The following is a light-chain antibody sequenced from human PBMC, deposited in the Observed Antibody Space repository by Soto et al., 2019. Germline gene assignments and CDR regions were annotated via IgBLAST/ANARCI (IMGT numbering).Light chain of an antibody. J-gene: IGKJ5*01. CDR3: QQRRNWPIT. V-gene: IGKV3-11*01. Sequence: EIVLTQSPATLSLSPGERATLSCRASQGVSSHLAWYQHKPGQAPRLLIYDASSRATGVPARFSGSGSGTDFTLTISSLESEDVAVYYCQQRRNWPITFGQGTRLAIK. CDR1: QGVSSH. CDR2: DAS.